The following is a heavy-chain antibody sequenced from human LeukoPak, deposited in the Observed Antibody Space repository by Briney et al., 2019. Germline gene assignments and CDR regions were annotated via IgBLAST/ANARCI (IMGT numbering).Heavy chain of an antibody. CDR3: ARGSITMVRGVIIPNYYYYYGMDV. D-gene: IGHD3-10*01. CDR1: GGSFSGYY. V-gene: IGHV4-34*01. CDR2: INHSGST. Sequence: SETLSLTCAVYGGSFSGYYWSWLRQPPGKGLEWIGEINHSGSTNYNPSLKSRVTISVDTSKNQFSLRLSSVTAADTAVYYCARGSITMVRGVIIPNYYYYYGMDVWGQGTTVTVSS. J-gene: IGHJ6*02.